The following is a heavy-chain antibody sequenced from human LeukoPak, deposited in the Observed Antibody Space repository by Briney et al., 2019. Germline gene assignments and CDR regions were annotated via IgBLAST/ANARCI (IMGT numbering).Heavy chain of an antibody. CDR1: GFTFSSYA. V-gene: IGHV3-23*01. J-gene: IGHJ4*02. CDR2: ISGSGGST. D-gene: IGHD3-22*01. Sequence: GGSLRLSCAASGFTFSSYAMSWVRQAPGKGLEWVSAISGSGGSTYYADSVKGRFTISRDNSKNTLYLRMNSLRAEDTAVYYCASLLPSYYYDSSGYYGLFDYWGQGTLVTVSS. CDR3: ASLLPSYYYDSSGYYGLFDY.